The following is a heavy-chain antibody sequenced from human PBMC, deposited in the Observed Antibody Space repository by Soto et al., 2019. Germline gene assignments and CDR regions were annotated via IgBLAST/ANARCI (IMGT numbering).Heavy chain of an antibody. CDR2: INPNGGST. CDR3: ARAGYCSGGTCFHGNCDY. D-gene: IGHD2-15*01. Sequence: QVQLVQSGAEVKRPGASVKVSCKASGYTFTTYYMHWVRQAPGQGLEWLGIINPNGGSTTYAQKFQGRVTLTRETSSSTDYLELNSLRSEDTAVYYCARAGYCSGGTCFHGNCDYWGQGTLVTVS. CDR1: GYTFTTYY. V-gene: IGHV1-46*01. J-gene: IGHJ4*02.